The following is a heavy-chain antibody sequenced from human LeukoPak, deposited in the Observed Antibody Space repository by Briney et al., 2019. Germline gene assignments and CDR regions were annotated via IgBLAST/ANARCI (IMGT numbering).Heavy chain of an antibody. CDR1: GFTFRTYA. D-gene: IGHD6-13*01. CDR3: ARDRAAGYSSSWYTYDAFDI. Sequence: PGGSLRLSCAVSGFTFRTYAMSWVRQAPGEGLEWVSGVSGSGTSTYYADSVKGRFTISRDNAKNSLYLQMNSLRAEDTAVYYCARDRAAGYSSSWYTYDAFDIWGQGTMVTVSS. CDR2: VSGSGTST. V-gene: IGHV3-23*01. J-gene: IGHJ3*02.